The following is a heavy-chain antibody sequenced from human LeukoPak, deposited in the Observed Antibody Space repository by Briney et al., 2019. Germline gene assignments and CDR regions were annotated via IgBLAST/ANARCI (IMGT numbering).Heavy chain of an antibody. V-gene: IGHV1-69*06. CDR1: GGTFSSYA. Sequence: SVKVSCKASGGTFSSYAISWVRQAPGQGLEWMGGIIPIFGTANYAQKFQGRVTITADKSTSTAYMELSSLRSEDTAVYYCATVGSDTTHEYFQHWGQGTLVTVSS. CDR2: IIPIFGTA. J-gene: IGHJ1*01. CDR3: ATVGSDTTHEYFQH. D-gene: IGHD5-18*01.